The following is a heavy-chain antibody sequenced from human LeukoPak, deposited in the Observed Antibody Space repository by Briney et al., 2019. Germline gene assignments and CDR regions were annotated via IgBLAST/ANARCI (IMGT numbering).Heavy chain of an antibody. CDR3: AKGCVGNYYFRDCY. CDR2: ISGSGGST. D-gene: IGHD1-26*01. J-gene: IGHJ4*02. V-gene: IGHV3-23*01. CDR1: GITFSSYA. Sequence: GGSVRLSCEASGITFSSYAMSWVRQAPGKGLEWVSGISGSGGSTYYADSVKGRFTISRDNSKNTLYLQMNSLRAEDTAVYYCAKGCVGNYYFRDCYWGQGTLVTVSS.